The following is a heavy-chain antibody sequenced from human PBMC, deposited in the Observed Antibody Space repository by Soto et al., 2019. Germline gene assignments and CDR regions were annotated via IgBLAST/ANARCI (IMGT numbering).Heavy chain of an antibody. CDR1: GFTFSSYA. D-gene: IGHD3-3*01. CDR3: ARDMENYDFWSGYNWFDP. CDR2: ISGSGGST. V-gene: IGHV3-23*01. Sequence: GGSLRLSCAASGFTFSSYAMSWVRQAPGKGLEWVSAISGSGGSTCYADSVKGRFTISRDNSKNSLYLQMNSLRDEDTAVYYCARDMENYDFWSGYNWFDPWGQGTLVSVSS. J-gene: IGHJ5*02.